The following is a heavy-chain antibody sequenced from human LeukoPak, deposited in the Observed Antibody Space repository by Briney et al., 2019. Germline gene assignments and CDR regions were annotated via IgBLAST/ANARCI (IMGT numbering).Heavy chain of an antibody. CDR2: INHSGST. V-gene: IGHV4-34*01. Sequence: PSETLSLTCAVYGGSFSGYYWSWIRQPPGKGLEWIGEINHSGSTNYNPSLKSRVTVSLDTSKNQFSLKLSSVTAADTAVYYCARAPRAALDWGQGTLVTVSS. CDR1: GGSFSGYY. J-gene: IGHJ4*02. CDR3: ARAPRAALD. D-gene: IGHD2-15*01.